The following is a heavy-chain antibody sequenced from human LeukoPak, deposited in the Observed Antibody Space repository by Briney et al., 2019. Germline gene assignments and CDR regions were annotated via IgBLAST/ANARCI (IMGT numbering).Heavy chain of an antibody. CDR2: INWNGGST. J-gene: IGHJ3*02. Sequence: GGSLRLSCAASGFTFDDYGMTWVRQAPGKGPEWVSGINWNGGSTGYADSVKGRFTISRDNAKNSLYLQMNSLRAEDTALYYCAGDLVGAFDIWGQGTMVTVSS. V-gene: IGHV3-20*04. CDR3: AGDLVGAFDI. D-gene: IGHD1-26*01. CDR1: GFTFDDYG.